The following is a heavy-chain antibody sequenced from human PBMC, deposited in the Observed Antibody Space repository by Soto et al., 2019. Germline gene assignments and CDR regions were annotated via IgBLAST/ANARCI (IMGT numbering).Heavy chain of an antibody. V-gene: IGHV1-18*01. D-gene: IGHD3-16*01. CDR2: ISAYSGKT. CDR3: ARDPYLGDHQY. CDR1: GYTFTTYG. J-gene: IGHJ4*02. Sequence: QVPLVQSGGEVKKPRASVKVSCKTSGYTFTTYGISWVRQAPGQGLEWVGWISAYSGKTHYAQKFQGKVTMTTDTSTNTASLELRSLRSDDTAVYYCARDPYLGDHQYWGQGALVTVPS.